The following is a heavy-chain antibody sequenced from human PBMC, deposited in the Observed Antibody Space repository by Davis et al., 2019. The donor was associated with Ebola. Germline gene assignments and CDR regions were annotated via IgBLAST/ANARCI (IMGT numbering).Heavy chain of an antibody. J-gene: IGHJ5*02. CDR3: ARLGGIAVADWFDP. V-gene: IGHV1-18*04. CDR1: GYSFTNYG. Sequence: AASVKVSCKASGYSFTNYGISWVRQAPGQGLEWMGWISAYNGNTNYAQKLQGRVTMTTDTSTSTAYMELRSLRSDDTAVYYCARLGGIAVADWFDPWGQGTLVTVSS. D-gene: IGHD6-19*01. CDR2: ISAYNGNT.